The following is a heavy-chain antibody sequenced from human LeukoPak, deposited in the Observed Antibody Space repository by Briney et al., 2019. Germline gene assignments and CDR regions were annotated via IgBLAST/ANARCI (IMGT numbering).Heavy chain of an antibody. D-gene: IGHD3-16*01. Sequence: GGSLRLSCAASGFSFSIYFMNWVRQAPGKGLEWVSSISRTSEYIHYADSVRGRFAISRDNAKNSVYLQMNSLRAEDTAVYFCAGGGDFDCWGQGTLVTV. CDR1: GFSFSIYF. CDR3: AGGGDFDC. V-gene: IGHV3-21*01. CDR2: ISRTSEYI. J-gene: IGHJ4*02.